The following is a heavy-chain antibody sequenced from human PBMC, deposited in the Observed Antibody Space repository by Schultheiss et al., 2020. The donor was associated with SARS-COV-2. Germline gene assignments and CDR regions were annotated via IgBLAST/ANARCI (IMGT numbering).Heavy chain of an antibody. CDR2: ISYDGSNK. J-gene: IGHJ4*02. V-gene: IGHV3-30-3*01. CDR3: AKDLYGPEDY. CDR1: GFTFSSYA. D-gene: IGHD4-17*01. Sequence: GGSLRLSCAASGFTFSSYAMHWVRQAPGKGLEWVAVISYDGSNKYYADSVKGRFTISRDYARNTLYLQMNNLRVEDTAVYYCAKDLYGPEDYWGQGTLVTVSS.